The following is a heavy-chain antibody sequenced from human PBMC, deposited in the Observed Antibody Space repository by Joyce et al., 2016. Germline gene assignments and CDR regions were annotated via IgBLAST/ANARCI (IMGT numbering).Heavy chain of an antibody. CDR3: ARDRGTYGDSYTFDC. J-gene: IGHJ4*02. CDR2: QFYRSKWYN. D-gene: IGHD4-17*01. V-gene: IGHV6-1*01. CDR1: GDSVSSNSAA. Sequence: VQLQQSGPGLVKPSQTLSLTCAISGDSVSSNSAAWSWIRQSPSRGLEWLGRQFYRSKWYNYYAVSVKSRITINPDTSKNQFSLQLYSVTPEDTAVYYCARDRGTYGDSYTFDCWGQGTLVTVSS.